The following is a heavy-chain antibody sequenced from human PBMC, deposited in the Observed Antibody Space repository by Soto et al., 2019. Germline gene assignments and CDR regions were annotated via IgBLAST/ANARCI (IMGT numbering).Heavy chain of an antibody. Sequence: ASVKVSCKASGYTFTSYGISWVRQAPGQGLEWMGWVDPNGGGSNSAQKFQGSVTMTWDTSITTAYLDLTRLTTNDMATYFCATWVDYGDFEGFDFWGQGTLVTVSS. V-gene: IGHV1-2*04. J-gene: IGHJ4*02. CDR1: GYTFTSYG. CDR2: VDPNGGGS. CDR3: ATWVDYGDFEGFDF. D-gene: IGHD4-17*01.